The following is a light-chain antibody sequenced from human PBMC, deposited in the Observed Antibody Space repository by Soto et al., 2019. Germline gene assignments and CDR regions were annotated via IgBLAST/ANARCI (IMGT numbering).Light chain of an antibody. CDR3: HLRSDWPPFKYT. J-gene: IGKJ2*01. Sequence: EIVLTQSPATLSLSAGERVTLSCRSSQSVDTMVAWYQQQVGRTPRLLIYETSSRATGVPARFSGSGSGTDFTLTIGRREPEDCGIYFCHLRSDWPPFKYTFGQGTKLEVK. V-gene: IGKV3-11*01. CDR2: ETS. CDR1: QSVDTM.